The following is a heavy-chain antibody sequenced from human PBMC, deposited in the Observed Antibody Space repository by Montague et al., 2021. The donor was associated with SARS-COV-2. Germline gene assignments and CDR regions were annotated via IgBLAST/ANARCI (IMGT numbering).Heavy chain of an antibody. J-gene: IGHJ4*02. CDR2: TYYRSKWFH. V-gene: IGHV6-1*01. CDR1: GDSVAGDSAA. D-gene: IGHD6-19*01. CDR3: ANFAVSGTTADY. Sequence: CAISGDSVAGDSAAWNWVRQSPSRGLEWLGRTYYRSKWFHDYAIXVKSRIIINPDTSKNQFSLQLNSVTPEDTAVYYCANFAVSGTTADYWGQGILVTVSS.